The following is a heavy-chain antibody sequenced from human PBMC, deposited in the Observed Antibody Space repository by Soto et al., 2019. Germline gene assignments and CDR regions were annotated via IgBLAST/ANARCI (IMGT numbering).Heavy chain of an antibody. V-gene: IGHV3-23*01. D-gene: IGHD3-3*01. CDR3: TTGYYDSHFDY. CDR1: GFTFSSYA. CDR2: ISGSGGST. J-gene: IGHJ4*02. Sequence: SLRLSCAASGFTFSSYAMSWVRQAPGKGLEWVSAISGSGGSTDYVDSVKGRFTISRDNSKNTLYLQMNSLKTEDTAVYYCTTGYYDSHFDYWGQGTLVTVSS.